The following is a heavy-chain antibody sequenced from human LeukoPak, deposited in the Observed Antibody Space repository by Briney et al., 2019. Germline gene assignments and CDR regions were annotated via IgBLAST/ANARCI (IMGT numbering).Heavy chain of an antibody. CDR1: GFTFSSHA. J-gene: IGHJ4*02. V-gene: IGHV3-23*01. D-gene: IGHD1/OR15-1a*01. Sequence: GGSLRLSCAASGFTFSSHAMSWVRQAPGKGLEWVSAISSSGGSTYYVDSVKGRFTVSRDNSRNTLYLQMNSLRAEDTAVYYCAINWNNDYWGQGTLVTVSS. CDR2: ISSSGGST. CDR3: AINWNNDY.